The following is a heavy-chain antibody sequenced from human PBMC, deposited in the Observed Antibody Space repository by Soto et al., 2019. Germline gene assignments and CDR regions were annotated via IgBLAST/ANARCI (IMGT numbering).Heavy chain of an antibody. Sequence: EVQLVESGGGLVKPGGSLRLSCAASGFTFSTYSMNWVRQAPGKGLEWVSSISSSSSYIYYADSVKGRFTISRDNAKNPLNLQMNGLRAEDTDVYYCARAQGSGYPGDGAFDIWGQGTMVTVSS. CDR1: GFTFSTYS. CDR2: ISSSSSYI. D-gene: IGHD5-12*01. CDR3: ARAQGSGYPGDGAFDI. V-gene: IGHV3-21*01. J-gene: IGHJ3*02.